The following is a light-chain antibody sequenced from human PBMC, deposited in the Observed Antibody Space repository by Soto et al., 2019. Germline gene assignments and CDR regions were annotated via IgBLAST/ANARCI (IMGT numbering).Light chain of an antibody. Sequence: DIQMTQSPSTLSASVEDRVTITCRASQSISSRLAWYQQKAGEAPRLLIYKASSLESGVPSRFSGSGSGTEFTLIISSLQPDDVATYYCQQCDSYSLTFGGGTKVEIK. V-gene: IGKV1-5*03. CDR2: KAS. J-gene: IGKJ4*01. CDR1: QSISSR. CDR3: QQCDSYSLT.